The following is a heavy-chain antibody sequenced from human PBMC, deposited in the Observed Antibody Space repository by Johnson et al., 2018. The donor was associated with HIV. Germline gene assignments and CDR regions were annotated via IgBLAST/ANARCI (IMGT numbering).Heavy chain of an antibody. CDR1: GFTFNNYA. D-gene: IGHD4-23*01. CDR2: INNSGGRT. V-gene: IGHV3-23*04. Sequence: VQLVESGGGLVQPGGSLRLSCAASGFTFNNYAINWVRQAPGKGLEWVSGINNSGGRTYYADSVKGRFTISRDNSKDTLYLQMHSLRPEDTALYYCARDPPYGGNPSAFDVWGQGTMVTVSS. CDR3: ARDPPYGGNPSAFDV. J-gene: IGHJ3*01.